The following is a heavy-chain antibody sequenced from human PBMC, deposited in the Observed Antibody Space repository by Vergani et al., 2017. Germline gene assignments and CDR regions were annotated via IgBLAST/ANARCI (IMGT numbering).Heavy chain of an antibody. CDR2: IRYDGSNK. V-gene: IGHV3-30*02. Sequence: QVQLVESGGGVVQPGGSLRLSCAASGFPFSSYGMHWVRQAPGKGLEWVAFIRYDGSNKYYADSVRGRFTISRDISKNTLYLEMNSLSAEDTALYHCVKDHPVFDEWGRGTLVSGS. J-gene: IGHJ4*02. CDR3: VKDHPVFDE. CDR1: GFPFSSYG.